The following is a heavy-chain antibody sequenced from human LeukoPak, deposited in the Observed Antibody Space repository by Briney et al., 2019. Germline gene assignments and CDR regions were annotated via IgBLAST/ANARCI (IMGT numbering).Heavy chain of an antibody. V-gene: IGHV3-21*01. CDR3: ASNVPIDY. CDR2: ITSSSSYI. D-gene: IGHD3-16*01. CDR1: GFTFSSYV. J-gene: IGHJ4*02. Sequence: GGSLRLSCAAPGFTFSSYVMIWVRQAPGKGLEWVSSITSSSSYIYYADSVKGRFTISRDNAKNSLYLQMNSLRAEDTAVYYCASNVPIDYWGQGTLVTVSS.